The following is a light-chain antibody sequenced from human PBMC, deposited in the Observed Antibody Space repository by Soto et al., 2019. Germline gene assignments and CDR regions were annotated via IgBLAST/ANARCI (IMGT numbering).Light chain of an antibody. CDR2: KVS. V-gene: IGKV2-30*01. CDR3: MQGSHWPRT. J-gene: IGKJ1*01. CDR1: QSLVNSDGNTY. Sequence: EVVMTQSPLSLPVTLGQPASISCRSSQSLVNSDGNTYLNWFHQRPGQSPRRLIYKVSNRDSGVXDXLSGSGSGTDFTLRISRVEAEDVGVYYCMQGSHWPRTFGQGTRVEIK.